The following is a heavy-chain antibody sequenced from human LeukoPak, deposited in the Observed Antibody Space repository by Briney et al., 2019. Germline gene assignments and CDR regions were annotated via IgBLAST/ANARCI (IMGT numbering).Heavy chain of an antibody. CDR1: GFTFSSYG. D-gene: IGHD6-19*01. CDR3: TRGRYSSAWDFDY. V-gene: IGHV3-49*03. J-gene: IGHJ4*02. Sequence: GGSLRLSCAASGFTFSSYGMHWFRQAPGKGLEWVGFIRSKGYSGTTEYAASVKGRFTISRDDSKSIAYLQMNSLKTEDTGVYYCTRGRYSSAWDFDYWGQGTLVTVSS. CDR2: IRSKGYSGTT.